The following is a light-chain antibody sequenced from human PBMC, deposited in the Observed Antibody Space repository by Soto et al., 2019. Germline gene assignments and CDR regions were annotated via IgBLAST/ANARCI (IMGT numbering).Light chain of an antibody. CDR3: QQYGGSPRT. CDR1: ESVSIS. J-gene: IGKJ1*01. Sequence: IVMTQSPTTLSVSPWEGATLSCRTSESVSISLAWYQHKPGQAPRLLIHGASNRATGIPDRFSGSGSGTDFTLTITRLQPEDFAVYYCQQYGGSPRTFGQGTKVDIK. CDR2: GAS. V-gene: IGKV3-20*01.